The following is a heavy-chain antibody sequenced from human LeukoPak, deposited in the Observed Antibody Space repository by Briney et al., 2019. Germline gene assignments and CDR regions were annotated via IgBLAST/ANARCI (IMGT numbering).Heavy chain of an antibody. CDR1: GFTFDDYA. D-gene: IGHD6-19*01. CDR2: ISWNSGSI. V-gene: IGHV3-9*01. Sequence: GRSLRLSCAASGFTFDDYAMHWVRQAPGKGLEWVSGISWNSGSIGYADSVKGRFTISRDNAKNSLYLQMNSLRAEDTALYYCAKADSSIAVAGPHYWGQGTLATVSS. CDR3: AKADSSIAVAGPHY. J-gene: IGHJ4*02.